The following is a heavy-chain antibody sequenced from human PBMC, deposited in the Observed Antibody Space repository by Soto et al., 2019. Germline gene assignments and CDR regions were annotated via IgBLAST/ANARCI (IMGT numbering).Heavy chain of an antibody. V-gene: IGHV4-59*01. Sequence: LSLTCTVSGGSISSNYWTWIRQPPGKGLEWIGYVYNSGSTNYNPSLKSRVTISEDTSKSQFSLKVNSMTAADTAVYYCARYRREAVAGYTLDNWGQGILVTVSS. CDR2: VYNSGST. CDR3: ARYRREAVAGYTLDN. J-gene: IGHJ4*02. CDR1: GGSISSNY. D-gene: IGHD6-13*01.